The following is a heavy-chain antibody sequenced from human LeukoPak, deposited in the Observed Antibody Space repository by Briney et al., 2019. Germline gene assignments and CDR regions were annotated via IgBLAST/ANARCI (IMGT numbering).Heavy chain of an antibody. V-gene: IGHV4-39*01. CDR3: ARLTGYYTPFDP. D-gene: IGHD3-9*01. CDR1: GGSISSSTYY. CDR2: IYYSGST. J-gene: IGHJ5*02. Sequence: PSETLSLTCTVSGGSISSSTYYWGWIRQPPGKGLEWIGSIYYSGSTYYNPSLKSRATISVDTSKNQFSLKLSSATAADTAVYYCARLTGYYTPFDPCGQGTLVTVSS.